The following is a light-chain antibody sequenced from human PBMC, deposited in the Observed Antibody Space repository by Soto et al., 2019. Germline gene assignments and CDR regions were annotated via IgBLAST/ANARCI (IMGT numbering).Light chain of an antibody. CDR3: AAWDDSLNGYV. CDR1: SSNIGSNT. Sequence: QSVLTQPPSASGTPGQRVTISCSGSSSNIGSNTVNWYQQLPGTAPKLLIYSNNQRPSGVPDRFSGSKSGTSASLVISGRQSEDEADYYCAAWDDSLNGYVFGTGTKLTVL. V-gene: IGLV1-44*01. J-gene: IGLJ1*01. CDR2: SNN.